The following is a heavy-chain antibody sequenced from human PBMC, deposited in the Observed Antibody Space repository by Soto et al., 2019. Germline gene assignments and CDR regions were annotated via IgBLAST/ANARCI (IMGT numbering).Heavy chain of an antibody. V-gene: IGHV3-23*01. J-gene: IGHJ4*02. CDR2: IRGSGDST. CDR3: AKVITVATSDPFDY. CDR1: GFTFSSYA. Sequence: ESGGGLVQPGGSLRLSCATSGFTFSSYAMSWVRQAPGKGLEWVSAIRGSGDSTYYAGSVKGRFTISRDSSMNTLFLQMNSLRAEDTAVYFCAKVITVATSDPFDYWGQGTLVTVSS. D-gene: IGHD2-15*01.